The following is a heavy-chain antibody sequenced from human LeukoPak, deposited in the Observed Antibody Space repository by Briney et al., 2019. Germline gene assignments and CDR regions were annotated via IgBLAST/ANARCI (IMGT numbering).Heavy chain of an antibody. Sequence: SETLSLTCTVSGGSISSYYWSWIRQPPGKGLEWIGYIYYSGSTNYNPSLKSRVTISVDTSKNQFSLKLSSVTAADTAVYYCARVSIRVGATKSAPLGYFDYWGQGTLVTVSS. J-gene: IGHJ4*02. CDR2: IYYSGST. D-gene: IGHD1-26*01. CDR3: ARVSIRVGATKSAPLGYFDY. CDR1: GGSISSYY. V-gene: IGHV4-59*01.